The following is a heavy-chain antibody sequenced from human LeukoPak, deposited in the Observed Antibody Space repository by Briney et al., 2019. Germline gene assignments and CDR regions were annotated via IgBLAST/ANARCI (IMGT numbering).Heavy chain of an antibody. D-gene: IGHD2-2*01. V-gene: IGHV3-7*01. CDR2: IKQDGSEK. Sequence: PGGSLRLSCAASGFTFSSYWMSWVRRAPGKGLEWVANIKQDGSEKYYVDSVKGRFTISRDNAKNSLYLQMNSLRAEDTAVYYCARLKLLWSNYFDYWGQGTLVTVSS. CDR3: ARLKLLWSNYFDY. CDR1: GFTFSSYW. J-gene: IGHJ4*02.